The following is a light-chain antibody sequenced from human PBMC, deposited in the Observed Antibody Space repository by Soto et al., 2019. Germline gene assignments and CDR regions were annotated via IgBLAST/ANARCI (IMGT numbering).Light chain of an antibody. CDR3: CAYAYNGTDVV. J-gene: IGLJ2*01. V-gene: IGLV2-23*01. CDR2: EGT. CDR1: SSDVETNNV. Sequence: QFALTQPASVSGSPGQPITISCTGISSDVETNNVVSWYQQHPGKAPKLMIYEGTKRPSGISNRFSGSKSGNTASLTISGLQAEDEANYYCCAYAYNGTDVVFGGGTKLTVL.